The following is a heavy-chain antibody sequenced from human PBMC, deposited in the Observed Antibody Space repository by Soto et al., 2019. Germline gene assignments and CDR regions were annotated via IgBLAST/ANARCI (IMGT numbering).Heavy chain of an antibody. D-gene: IGHD3-10*01. V-gene: IGHV4-39*01. CDR1: DCSLSSSNYY. CDR3: ARLVTMVRGVIITRYYYYYGMDV. J-gene: IGHJ6*02. CDR2: IYYSGST. Sequence: PSETLSLPCTVSDCSLSSSNYYSEWLRQPPGKGLAWIGSIYYSGSTYYNPSLKSRVTISVDTSKSQFSLKLRSVTAADTAVYYCARLVTMVRGVIITRYYYYYGMDVWGQGPTVTVSS.